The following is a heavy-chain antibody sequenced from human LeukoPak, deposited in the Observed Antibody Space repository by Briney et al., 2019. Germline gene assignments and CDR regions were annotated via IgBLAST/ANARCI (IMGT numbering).Heavy chain of an antibody. CDR2: INPNSGGT. J-gene: IGHJ4*02. CDR3: ARDGSSGD. Sequence: ASVKVSCKASGYTFTGYYMHWVRQAPGQGLEWMGWINPNSGGTNYAQKFQGRVTMTRDTSTSTVYMELSSLRSEDTAVYYCARDGSSGDWGQGTLVTVSS. D-gene: IGHD3-22*01. CDR1: GYTFTGYY. V-gene: IGHV1-2*02.